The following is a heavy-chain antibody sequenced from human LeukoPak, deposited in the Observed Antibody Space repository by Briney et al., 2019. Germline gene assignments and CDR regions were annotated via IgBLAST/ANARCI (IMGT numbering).Heavy chain of an antibody. D-gene: IGHD1-7*01. J-gene: IGHJ5*02. CDR1: GYTSTGYY. CDR2: INPNSGGT. CDR3: ARVEDWNYWFDP. V-gene: IGHV1-2*02. Sequence: ASVKVSCKASGYTSTGYYMHWVRQAPGQGLEWMGWINPNSGGTNYAQKFQGRVTMTRDTSISTAYMELSRLRSDDTAVYYCARVEDWNYWFDPWGQGTLVTVSS.